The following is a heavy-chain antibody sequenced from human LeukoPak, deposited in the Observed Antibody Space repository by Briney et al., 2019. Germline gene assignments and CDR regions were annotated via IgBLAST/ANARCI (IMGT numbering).Heavy chain of an antibody. Sequence: SETLSLTCAVYGGSFSGYYWSWIRQPPGKGLEWIGEINHSGSTNYNPSLKSRVTISVDTSKNQFSLKLSSVTAADTAVYYCARGRRITMIVVVITAHFDYWGQGTLVTVSS. CDR1: GGSFSGYY. CDR3: ARGRRITMIVVVITAHFDY. CDR2: INHSGST. J-gene: IGHJ4*02. D-gene: IGHD3-22*01. V-gene: IGHV4-34*01.